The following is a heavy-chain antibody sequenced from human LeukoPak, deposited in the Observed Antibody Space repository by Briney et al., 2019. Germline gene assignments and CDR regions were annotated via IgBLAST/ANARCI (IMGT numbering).Heavy chain of an antibody. CDR3: AREGSYGYEVDY. V-gene: IGHV1-2*02. D-gene: IGHD5-18*01. CDR1: GYTFTGYY. Sequence: ASVKVSCKASGYTFTGYYMHWVRQAPGQGLEWMGWVNPNSGGTNYAQKFQGRVTMTRDTSISTAYMELSRLRSDDTAVYYCAREGSYGYEVDYWGQGTLVTVSS. J-gene: IGHJ4*02. CDR2: VNPNSGGT.